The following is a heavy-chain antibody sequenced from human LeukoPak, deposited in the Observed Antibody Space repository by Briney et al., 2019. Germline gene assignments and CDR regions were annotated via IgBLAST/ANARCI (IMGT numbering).Heavy chain of an antibody. CDR1: GASISRSS. D-gene: IGHD2/OR15-2a*01. CDR2: MFYGGDT. V-gene: IGHV4-59*12. Sequence: SETLSLTCTVSGASISRSSWSWIRQPPGKGLEWIGYMFYGGDTNHNPSLKSRVTMSVDMSKNQFSLRLSSVTAADTAVYYCARDHRDLLRAFDIWGQGTMVTVS. CDR3: ARDHRDLLRAFDI. J-gene: IGHJ3*02.